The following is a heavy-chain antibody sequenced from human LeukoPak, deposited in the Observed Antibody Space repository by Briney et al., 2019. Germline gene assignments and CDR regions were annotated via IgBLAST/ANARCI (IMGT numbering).Heavy chain of an antibody. CDR3: ARDPGGQWLGTACYGMDV. CDR2: INPNSGGT. J-gene: IGHJ6*02. Sequence: ASVKVSCKASGYTFAGYYMHWVRQAPGQGLEWMGWINPNSGGTNYAQKFQGWVTMTRDTSISTAYMELSRLRSDDTAVYYCARDPGGQWLGTACYGMDVWGQGTTVTVSS. CDR1: GYTFAGYY. V-gene: IGHV1-2*04. D-gene: IGHD6-19*01.